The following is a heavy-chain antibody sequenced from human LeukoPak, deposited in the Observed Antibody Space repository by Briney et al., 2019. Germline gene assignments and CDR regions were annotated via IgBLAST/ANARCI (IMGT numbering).Heavy chain of an antibody. Sequence: GESLKISCKASGYTFTNYWIGWVRQMPGKGLEWMGIIYAGDSDTRYSPSFQGQVTISADKSISTAYLQWSSLKASDTAKYYCGRLAGGYSSSWLDYWGQGTLVTVSS. CDR2: IYAGDSDT. V-gene: IGHV5-51*01. J-gene: IGHJ4*02. CDR3: GRLAGGYSSSWLDY. D-gene: IGHD6-13*01. CDR1: GYTFTNYW.